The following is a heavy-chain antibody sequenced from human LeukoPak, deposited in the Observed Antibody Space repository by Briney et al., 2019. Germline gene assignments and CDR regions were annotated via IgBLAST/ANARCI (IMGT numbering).Heavy chain of an antibody. J-gene: IGHJ5*02. CDR2: INPNSGGT. CDR3: ARGRLLWFGELALNWFDP. V-gene: IGHV1-2*02. CDR1: GYTFTGYY. D-gene: IGHD3-10*01. Sequence: WASVKVSCKASGYTFTGYYMHWVRQAPGQGLEWMGWINPNSGGTNYAQKFQGRVTMTRDTSISTAYMELSRLRSDDTAVYYCARGRLLWFGELALNWFDPWGQRTLVTVSS.